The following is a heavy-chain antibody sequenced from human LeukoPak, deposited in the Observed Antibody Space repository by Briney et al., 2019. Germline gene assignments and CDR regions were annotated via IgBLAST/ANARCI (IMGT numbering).Heavy chain of an antibody. CDR1: GFTFSSYS. D-gene: IGHD6-6*01. V-gene: IGHV3-48*04. CDR2: ISSSSTI. Sequence: GGSLRLSCAASGFTFSSYSMNWVRQAPGKGLEWVSYISSSSTIYYADSVKGRFTISRDNAKNSLYLQMNSLRAEDTAVYYCARDHLGVSSSLEFDYWGQGTLVTVSS. J-gene: IGHJ4*02. CDR3: ARDHLGVSSSLEFDY.